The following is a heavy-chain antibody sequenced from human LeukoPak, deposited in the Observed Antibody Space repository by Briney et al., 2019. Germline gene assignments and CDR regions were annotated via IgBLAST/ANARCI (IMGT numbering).Heavy chain of an antibody. J-gene: IGHJ4*02. D-gene: IGHD5-18*01. CDR2: ISGGGDGA. Sequence: GGSLRLSCAASGFTFSSYEMNWVRQAPGKGLEWVSTISGGGDGALYADSVKGRFTISRDNSKNTLFLQMNSLRAEDTAVYYCAKRTRGYSYGTLDYWGQGTLVTVSS. V-gene: IGHV3-23*01. CDR1: GFTFSSYE. CDR3: AKRTRGYSYGTLDY.